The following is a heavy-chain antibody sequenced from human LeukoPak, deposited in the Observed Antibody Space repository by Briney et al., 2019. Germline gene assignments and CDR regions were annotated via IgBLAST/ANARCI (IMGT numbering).Heavy chain of an antibody. J-gene: IGHJ5*02. V-gene: IGHV3-7*04. CDR2: IKQDGSEK. CDR1: GFTVSSSY. Sequence: GGSLRLSCAASGFTVSSSYMNWVRQAPGKGLEWVANIKQDGSEKYYVDSVKGRFTISRDNAKKSLYLQMNSLRAEDTAVYFCARDMIILQSWGQGTLVTVSS. CDR3: ARDMIILQS. D-gene: IGHD3-16*01.